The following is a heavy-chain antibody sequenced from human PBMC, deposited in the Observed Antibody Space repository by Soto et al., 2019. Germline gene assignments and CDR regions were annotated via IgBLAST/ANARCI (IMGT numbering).Heavy chain of an antibody. V-gene: IGHV3-15*07. Sequence: EVQLVESGGGFVKPGGSLXXPGEXXIXXXXTXGXNXVAKPPGKGRGGVGTIKIKNAVGTKDFAAPVKGRFAISRDDSKNTLFLQMSSLKTEDTAMYYCVAGAVISGWYVVDYWGQGTLVTVSS. D-gene: IGHD6-19*01. CDR2: IKIKNAVGTK. J-gene: IGHJ4*02. CDR1: IXXXXTXG. CDR3: VAGAVISGWYVVDY.